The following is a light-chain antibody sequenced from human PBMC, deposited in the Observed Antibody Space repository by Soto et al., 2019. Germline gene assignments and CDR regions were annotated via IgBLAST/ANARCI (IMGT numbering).Light chain of an antibody. Sequence: EIVMTQSPATLYVSLGERATLSCRASQSVSSNLAWYQQKPGQAPRLLIYGASTRATGIPARFSGSGSGTEFTLTISSLQSEDFAVYYCQQYNNWPPTWTFGQGTKVEIK. CDR2: GAS. V-gene: IGKV3-15*01. CDR3: QQYNNWPPTWT. J-gene: IGKJ1*01. CDR1: QSVSSN.